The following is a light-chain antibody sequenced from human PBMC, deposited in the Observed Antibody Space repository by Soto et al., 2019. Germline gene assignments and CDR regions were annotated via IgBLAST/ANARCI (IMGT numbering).Light chain of an antibody. CDR2: WAS. CDR3: QQYFRTPYT. J-gene: IGKJ2*01. V-gene: IGKV4-1*01. CDR1: QSVLYGSNSC. Sequence: ILLTQSPDSLAVSLGERATIHCKSRQSVLYGSNSCLAWYQQKPGQPPKLLIYWASIRESGVPDRFSGSGSGTDFTLTISSLQAEDWAVYYCQQYFRTPYTFGQGTKLEIE.